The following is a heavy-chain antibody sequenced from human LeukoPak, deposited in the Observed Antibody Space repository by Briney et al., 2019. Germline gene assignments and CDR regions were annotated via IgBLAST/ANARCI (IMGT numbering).Heavy chain of an antibody. CDR2: ISGSTLNT. J-gene: IGHJ4*02. CDR1: GFTFSSYT. V-gene: IGHV3-23*01. Sequence: GGSLRLSCAASGFTFSSYTMSWVRQAPGKGLEWVSAISGSTLNTFYADSVKGRFTISRDNAKNSLYLQMNSLRDEDAAVYYCARGQFRIDYWGQGTLVTVSS. CDR3: ARGQFRIDY. D-gene: IGHD5-24*01.